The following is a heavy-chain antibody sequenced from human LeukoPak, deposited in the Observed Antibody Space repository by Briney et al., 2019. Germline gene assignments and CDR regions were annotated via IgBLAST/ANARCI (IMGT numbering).Heavy chain of an antibody. V-gene: IGHV1-69*01. Sequence: SVKVSCKASGGTFSSYAISWVRQAPGQGLEWMGGIIPIFGTANYAQKFQGRVTITADESTSTAYMELSSLRSEDTAVYYCARGKPAAVQDIAAAGTWGYYFDYWGQGTLVTVSS. CDR2: IIPIFGTA. CDR1: GGTFSSYA. CDR3: ARGKPAAVQDIAAAGTWGYYFDY. D-gene: IGHD6-13*01. J-gene: IGHJ4*02.